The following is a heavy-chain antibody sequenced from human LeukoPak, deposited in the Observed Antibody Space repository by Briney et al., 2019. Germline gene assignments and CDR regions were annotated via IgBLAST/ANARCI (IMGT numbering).Heavy chain of an antibody. J-gene: IGHJ4*02. V-gene: IGHV3-30*02. CDR3: ARVVERQQLDLFDY. CDR2: IRYDGSNK. D-gene: IGHD6-13*01. CDR1: GFTFSSYG. Sequence: PGGSLRLSCAASGFTFSSYGMHWVRQAPGKGLEWVAFIRYDGSNKYYADSVKGRFTISRDNSKNTLYLQMNSLRAEDTAVYYCARVVERQQLDLFDYWGQGTLVTVSS.